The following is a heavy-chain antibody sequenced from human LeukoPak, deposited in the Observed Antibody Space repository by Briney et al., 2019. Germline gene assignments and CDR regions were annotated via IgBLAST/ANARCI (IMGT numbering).Heavy chain of an antibody. D-gene: IGHD2-2*01. CDR2: IIPIFGRA. V-gene: IGHV1-69*13. CDR3: ARPRGYCSSTSCFHFDY. J-gene: IGHJ4*02. CDR1: GGTFSSYA. Sequence: GASVKVSCKASGGTFSSYAISWVRQAPGQGLEWMGGIIPIFGRANYAQKFQGRVTITADESTSTAYMELSSLRSEDTAVYYCARPRGYCSSTSCFHFDYWGQGTLVTVSS.